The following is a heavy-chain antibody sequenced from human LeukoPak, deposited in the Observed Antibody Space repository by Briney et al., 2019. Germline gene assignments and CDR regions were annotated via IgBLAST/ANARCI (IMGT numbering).Heavy chain of an antibody. CDR2: ISYDGSNK. CDR1: GFTFSKAW. Sequence: GGSLRLSCAASGFTFSKAWMTWVRQAPGKGLEWVAVISYDGSNKYYADSVKGRFTISRDNSKNTLYLQMNSLRAEDTAVYYCAKDRGRGVRVFDYWGQGTLVTVSS. V-gene: IGHV3-30*18. D-gene: IGHD2-15*01. J-gene: IGHJ4*02. CDR3: AKDRGRGVRVFDY.